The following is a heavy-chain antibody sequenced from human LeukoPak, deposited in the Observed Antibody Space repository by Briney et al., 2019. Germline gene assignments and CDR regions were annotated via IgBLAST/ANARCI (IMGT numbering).Heavy chain of an antibody. Sequence: GGSLRLSCAASGFPFSDYYMSWIRQAPGKGLEWVSYISSSGSNIYYADSVKGRFTISRDNAKNSLYLQMNSLRAEDTAVYYCARGFPGYDSSFDYWGQGALVTVSS. CDR1: GFPFSDYY. CDR3: ARGFPGYDSSFDY. D-gene: IGHD3-22*01. J-gene: IGHJ4*02. CDR2: ISSSGSNI. V-gene: IGHV3-11*01.